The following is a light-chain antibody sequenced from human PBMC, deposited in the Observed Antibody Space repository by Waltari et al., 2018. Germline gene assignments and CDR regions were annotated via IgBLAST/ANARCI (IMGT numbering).Light chain of an antibody. J-gene: IGKJ1*01. Sequence: DVVMTQSPLSLPVTLGPPASISCRSRQSLLYSDGYTYLNWFQQRPGQSPRRLIYKVSYRDPGVPDRFSGSGSGTDFTLKISRVEAEDVGVYYCMQGTHWPRTFGQGTKVEIK. CDR1: QSLLYSDGYTY. V-gene: IGKV2-30*01. CDR2: KVS. CDR3: MQGTHWPRT.